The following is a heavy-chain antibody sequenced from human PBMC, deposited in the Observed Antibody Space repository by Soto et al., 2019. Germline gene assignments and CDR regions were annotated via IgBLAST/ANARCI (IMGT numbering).Heavy chain of an antibody. J-gene: IGHJ5*02. CDR2: IYHSGST. CDR1: GGSISSSNW. D-gene: IGHD3-10*01. CDR3: ARDPIALNYYGSGSYGNRTNWFDP. V-gene: IGHV4-4*02. Sequence: SETLSLTCAVSGGSISSSNWWSWVRQPPGKGLEWIGEIYHSGSTNYNPSLKSRVTILVDKSKNQFSLKLSSVTAADTAVYYCARDPIALNYYGSGSYGNRTNWFDPWGQGTLVTVSS.